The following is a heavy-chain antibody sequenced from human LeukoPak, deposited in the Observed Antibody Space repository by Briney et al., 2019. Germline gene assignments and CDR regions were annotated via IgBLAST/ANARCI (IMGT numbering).Heavy chain of an antibody. CDR3: AKDSLLLWFGEYELDY. CDR1: GFAFSSYG. V-gene: IGHV3-30*18. Sequence: PGGSLRLSCAASGFAFSSYGMHWVRQAPGKGLEWVAVISYDGSNKYYADFVKGRFTISRDNSKNTLYLQMDSLRTEDTAVYYCAKDSLLLWFGEYELDYWGQGTLVTVSS. D-gene: IGHD3-10*01. CDR2: ISYDGSNK. J-gene: IGHJ4*02.